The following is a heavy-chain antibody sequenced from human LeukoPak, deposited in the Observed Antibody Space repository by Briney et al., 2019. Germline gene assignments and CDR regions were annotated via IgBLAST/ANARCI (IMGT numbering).Heavy chain of an antibody. CDR2: ISGSGST. J-gene: IGHJ4*02. D-gene: IGHD3-3*01. V-gene: IGHV3-48*01. CDR3: ARDRADFWSGYYNDDS. CDR1: GFTFSSYG. Sequence: GGSLRLSCAASGFTFSSYGMHWVRQAPGKGLEWVSVISGSGSTYYADSVKGRFTISRDNAKNSLYLQMNSLRAEDTAVYYCARDRADFWSGYYNDDSWGQGTLVTVSS.